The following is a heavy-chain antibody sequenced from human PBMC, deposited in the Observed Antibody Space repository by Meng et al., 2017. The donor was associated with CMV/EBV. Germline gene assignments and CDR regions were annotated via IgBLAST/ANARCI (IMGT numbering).Heavy chain of an antibody. CDR2: ISYDGSNK. J-gene: IGHJ6*02. CDR3: ARNIAARTYYYYYYGMDV. CDR1: GFTFSSYA. V-gene: IGHV3-30*04. Sequence: GESLRLSCAASGFTFSSYAMHWVRQAPGKGLEWVAVISYDGSNKYYADSVKGRFTISRDNSKNTLYLQMNSLRAEDTAVYYCARNIAARTYYYYYYGMDVWGQGTTVTVSS. D-gene: IGHD6-6*01.